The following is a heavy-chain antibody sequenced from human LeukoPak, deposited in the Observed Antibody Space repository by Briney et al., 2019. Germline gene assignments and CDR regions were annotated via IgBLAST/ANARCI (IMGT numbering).Heavy chain of an antibody. CDR3: AKDVLSMGYRQPSDY. CDR1: GFTFSSYG. Sequence: GRSLRLSCAASGFTFSSYGMHWVRQAPGKGLEWVAVISYDGSNKYYADSVKGRFTISRDNSKNTLYLQMNSLRAEDTAMYYCAKDVLSMGYRQPSDYWGQGTLVTVSS. CDR2: ISYDGSNK. D-gene: IGHD2/OR15-2a*01. J-gene: IGHJ4*02. V-gene: IGHV3-30*18.